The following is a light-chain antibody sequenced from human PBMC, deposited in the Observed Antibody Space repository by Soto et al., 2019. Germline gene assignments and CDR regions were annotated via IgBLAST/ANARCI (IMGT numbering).Light chain of an antibody. J-gene: IGLJ2*01. V-gene: IGLV1-40*01. Sequence: SVLTQPPSVSGAPGQRVTISCTGSSSNIGAGYDVHWYQQLPGTAPKLLIYGNSNRPSGVPDRFSGSKSGTSASLAITGLQAEDEADYYCLSYDSSLSGSVFGGGTKLTVL. CDR1: SSNIGAGYD. CDR2: GNS. CDR3: LSYDSSLSGSV.